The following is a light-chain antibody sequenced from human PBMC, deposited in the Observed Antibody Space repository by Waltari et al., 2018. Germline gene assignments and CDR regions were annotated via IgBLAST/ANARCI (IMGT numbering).Light chain of an antibody. Sequence: QSVLTQPPSVSGAPGQRVTISCTWSSPNIGAGYDVPWYQQLPGTAPKLLIYGNNNRPSGVPDRFSGSKSGTSASLAITGLQAEDEADYYCQSYDSSLSGVVFGGGTKVTVL. J-gene: IGLJ2*01. V-gene: IGLV1-40*01. CDR1: SPNIGAGYD. CDR2: GNN. CDR3: QSYDSSLSGVV.